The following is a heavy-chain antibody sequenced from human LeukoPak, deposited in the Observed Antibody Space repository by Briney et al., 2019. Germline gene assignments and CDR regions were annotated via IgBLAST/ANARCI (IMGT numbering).Heavy chain of an antibody. CDR1: GFTFSSYG. Sequence: GGSLRLSCAASGFTFSSYGRHWVRQAPGKGLEWVAVISYDGSNKYYADSVKGRFTISRDNSKNTLYLQMNSLRAEDTAVYYCARGQSRYFDWYLGFFDYWGQGTLVTVSS. CDR2: ISYDGSNK. V-gene: IGHV3-30*03. J-gene: IGHJ4*02. CDR3: ARGQSRYFDWYLGFFDY. D-gene: IGHD3-9*01.